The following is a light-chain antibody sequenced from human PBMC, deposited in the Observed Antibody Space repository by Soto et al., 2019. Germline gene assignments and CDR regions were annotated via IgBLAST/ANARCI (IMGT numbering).Light chain of an antibody. CDR2: GNI. J-gene: IGLJ1*01. Sequence: QSALTQPPSVSGAPGQRVTISCTGSNSNIGAGFDVHWYQQFPGRAPKLLIFGNINRPSGVPDRFSGSKSGTSASLAITGLQAEDEADYYCQSFDSSRGNYYVFGTGTKVTVL. CDR1: NSNIGAGFD. V-gene: IGLV1-40*01. CDR3: QSFDSSRGNYYV.